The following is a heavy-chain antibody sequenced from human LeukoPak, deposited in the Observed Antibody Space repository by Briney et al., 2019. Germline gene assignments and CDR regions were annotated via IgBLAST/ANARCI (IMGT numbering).Heavy chain of an antibody. CDR3: VRDGLRFLRFDY. J-gene: IGHJ4*02. D-gene: IGHD3-3*01. V-gene: IGHV3-33*01. Sequence: GGSLRLSCAASGFTFSSYGMHWVRWAPGKGLEWVAVIWYDGSNKYYADSVKGRFTISRDNSKNTLYLQMNSLRAEDTAVYYCVRDGLRFLRFDYWGQGTLVTVSS. CDR2: IWYDGSNK. CDR1: GFTFSSYG.